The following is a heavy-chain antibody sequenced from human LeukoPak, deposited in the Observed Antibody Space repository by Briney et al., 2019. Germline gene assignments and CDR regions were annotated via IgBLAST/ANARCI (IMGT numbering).Heavy chain of an antibody. CDR3: AKTTGTTNYFDY. J-gene: IGHJ4*02. CDR2: ISAGGGGT. Sequence: PGGSLKLFCAAAGVTFSNYAMGWARDPPGQRLESVSAISAGGGGTYYADSVKGRFTISRDNSKNTLYLQMNSLRAEDTAVYYCAKTTGTTNYFDYWGQGTLVTVSS. D-gene: IGHD1-7*01. V-gene: IGHV3-23*01. CDR1: GVTFSNYA.